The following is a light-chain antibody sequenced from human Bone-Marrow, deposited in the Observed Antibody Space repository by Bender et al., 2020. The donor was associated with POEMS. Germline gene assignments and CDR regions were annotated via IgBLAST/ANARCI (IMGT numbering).Light chain of an antibody. J-gene: IGLJ1*01. V-gene: IGLV2-23*01. CDR3: CSYAGRTTYV. CDR1: SSNVGSYNL. Sequence: QSALTQPASVSGSPGQSITISCTGTSSNVGSYNLVSWYQQHPGKAPKLIIYEGNKRPSGVSNRFSGAKSGNTASLTISGLQAEDEGDYYCCSYAGRTTYVFGTGTQISVL. CDR2: EGN.